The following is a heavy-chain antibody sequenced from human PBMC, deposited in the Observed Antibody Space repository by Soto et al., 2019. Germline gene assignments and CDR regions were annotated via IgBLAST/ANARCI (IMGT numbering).Heavy chain of an antibody. CDR2: VNHSGST. V-gene: IGHV4-34*01. CDR3: ARGHGYEYGSGSLKYGMDV. CDR1: GGSFSDYY. D-gene: IGHD3-10*01. Sequence: QVQLQQWGAGLLKPSETLSLTCAVYGGSFSDYYWSWVRQPPGKGLEWIGEVNHSGSTNYSPSLKSRVTLSVDTSKNQFSLKLSSVTAADTAVYYCARGHGYEYGSGSLKYGMDVWGQGTTVIVCS. J-gene: IGHJ6*02.